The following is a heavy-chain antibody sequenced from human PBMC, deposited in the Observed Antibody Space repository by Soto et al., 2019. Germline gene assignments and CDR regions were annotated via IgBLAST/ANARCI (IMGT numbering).Heavy chain of an antibody. D-gene: IGHD3-22*01. CDR1: GWSFSGHS. CDR3: STRAYDTNGYYRFDP. Sequence: SESLSLPCAVYGWSFSGHSWTWIRQSPGKGLEWIGDINHSGRVNYSPSLKSRVTISLDTSKNQFSLTLSAVTAADTAMYYCSTRAYDTNGYYRFDPWGQGTLVTVSS. CDR2: INHSGRV. V-gene: IGHV4-34*01. J-gene: IGHJ5*01.